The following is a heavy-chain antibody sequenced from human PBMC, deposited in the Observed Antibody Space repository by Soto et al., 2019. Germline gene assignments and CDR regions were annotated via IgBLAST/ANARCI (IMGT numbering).Heavy chain of an antibody. CDR1: GGSISTYY. D-gene: IGHD3-9*01. CDR3: ARGNYDFLTGYYIEYFDY. CDR2: IYYSGST. Sequence: QVQLQESGPGLVKPSETLSLTCTVSGGSISTYYWSWIRQPPGKGLEWIGYIYYSGSTNYNPSLKTRVTISVDTSTNQFSLKLSSVTAADTAVYYCARGNYDFLTGYYIEYFDYWGQGTLVTVSS. J-gene: IGHJ4*02. V-gene: IGHV4-59*01.